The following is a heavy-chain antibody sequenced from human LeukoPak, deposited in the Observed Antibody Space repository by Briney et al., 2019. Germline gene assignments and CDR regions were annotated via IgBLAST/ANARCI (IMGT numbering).Heavy chain of an antibody. V-gene: IGHV3-23*01. D-gene: IGHD6-19*01. J-gene: IGHJ5*02. CDR2: IRGSGGST. CDR3: AKEAIAVAGTKGRNWFDP. CDR1: GFTFSSYA. Sequence: GGSLRLSCAASGFTFSSYAMSWVRQDPGKGLEWVSAIRGSGGSTYYADSVKGRFTISRDNSKNTLYLQMNSLRAEDTAVYYCAKEAIAVAGTKGRNWFDPWGQGTLVTVSS.